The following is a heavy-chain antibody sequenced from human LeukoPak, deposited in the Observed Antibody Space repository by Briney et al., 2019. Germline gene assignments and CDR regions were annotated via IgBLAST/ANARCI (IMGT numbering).Heavy chain of an antibody. D-gene: IGHD2-15*01. CDR2: IHYSGST. V-gene: IGHV4-59*01. Sequence: SETLSLTCTVSGDSISDYYWSWIRQPPGKGLEWIGYIHYSGSTEYNPSLKSRVTISVDTSKNQFSLKLSSVTAADTAVYFCARERLYCSGGSCYSAQYFDSWGQGTLITVSS. J-gene: IGHJ4*02. CDR3: ARERLYCSGGSCYSAQYFDS. CDR1: GDSISDYY.